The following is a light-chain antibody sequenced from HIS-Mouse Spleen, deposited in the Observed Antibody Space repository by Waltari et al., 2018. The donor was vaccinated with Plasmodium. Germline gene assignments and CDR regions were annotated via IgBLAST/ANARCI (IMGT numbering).Light chain of an antibody. CDR1: ALPKQY. V-gene: IGLV3-25*03. CDR3: QSADSSGTVV. J-gene: IGLJ2*01. CDR2: KDS. Sequence: SYELTQPPSVSVSPGQTARITCSGDALPKQYAYWYQQKPGQAPVLVINKDSERPAGIPERCSGSSSGTTVTLTISGVQAEDEADYYCQSADSSGTVVFGGGTKLTVL.